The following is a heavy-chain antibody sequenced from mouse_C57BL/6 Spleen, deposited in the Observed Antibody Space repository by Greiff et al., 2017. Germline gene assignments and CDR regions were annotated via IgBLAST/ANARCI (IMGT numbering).Heavy chain of an antibody. CDR3: AIPSSITTVPSWFAY. V-gene: IGHV1-58*01. J-gene: IGHJ3*01. Sequence: DVQLQESGAELVRPGSSVKMSCKTSGYTFTSYGINWVKQRPGQGLEWIGYIYIGDGYTEYTEKFKGKATVTSDTSSSTAYMMLSSLTSEDSAIYFCAIPSSITTVPSWFAYWGQGTLVTVSA. D-gene: IGHD1-1*01. CDR1: GYTFTSYG. CDR2: IYIGDGYT.